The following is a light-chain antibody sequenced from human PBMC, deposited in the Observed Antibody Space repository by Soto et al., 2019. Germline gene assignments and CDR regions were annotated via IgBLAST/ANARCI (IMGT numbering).Light chain of an antibody. CDR1: QSISNNY. V-gene: IGKV3-20*01. CDR2: DAS. CDR3: QQYGTTLL. Sequence: EIVLTQSPGTLSLSPGERATLSCRASQSISNNYLSWYQQKPGQAPRLLIYDASTRATDIADMFSGSGSGTDFTLTIRELEPEDSAVYYCQQYGTTLLFGGGTKVEI. J-gene: IGKJ4*01.